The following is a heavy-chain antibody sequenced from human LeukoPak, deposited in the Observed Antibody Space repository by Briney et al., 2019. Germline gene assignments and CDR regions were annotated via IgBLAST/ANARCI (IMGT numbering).Heavy chain of an antibody. V-gene: IGHV3-21*01. J-gene: IGHJ4*02. CDR3: AREDCGGDCCLFDH. CDR2: ITSGGSYI. D-gene: IGHD2-21*02. Sequence: GSWRLSCPASGFPFISSSMNWVRQAPGKGLEWVSSITSGGSYIYYTHSVKGRFTISRDNAKSSLFLQMNSLRAEDTAVYYCAREDCGGDCCLFDHWGQGTLVTASS. CDR1: GFPFISSS.